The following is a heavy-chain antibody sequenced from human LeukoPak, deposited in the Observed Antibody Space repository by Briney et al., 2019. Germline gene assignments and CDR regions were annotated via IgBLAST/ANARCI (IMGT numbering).Heavy chain of an antibody. CDR2: MSPNSGDT. CDR3: VRTPPNWGFDY. J-gene: IGHJ4*02. CDR1: GYTFTTHD. V-gene: IGHV1-8*01. Sequence: ASVTVSCKAFGYTFTTHDINWVRQAAGQGLEWLGWMSPNSGDTGYAQKFQGRVTMTSDSSISTAYMELSSLRSEDTAIYYCVRTPPNWGFDYWGQGTLVTVSS. D-gene: IGHD7-27*01.